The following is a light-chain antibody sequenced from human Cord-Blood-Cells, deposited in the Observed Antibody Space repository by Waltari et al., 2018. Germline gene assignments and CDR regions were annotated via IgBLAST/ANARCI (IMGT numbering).Light chain of an antibody. J-gene: IGLJ1*01. V-gene: IGLV2-23*01. CDR3: CSYAGSSTYV. CDR2: EGS. CDR1: SSDVGSFNL. Sequence: QSALTQPASVSGSLGQSITISCTGTSSDVGSFNLVSWYQQHPGKAPKHMIYEGSKRPSGVSNRFSGSKSGNTASLTISGLQAEDEADYYCCSYAGSSTYVFGTGTKVTVL.